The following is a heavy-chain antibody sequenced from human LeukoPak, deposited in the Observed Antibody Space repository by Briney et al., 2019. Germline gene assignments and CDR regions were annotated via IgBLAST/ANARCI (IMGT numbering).Heavy chain of an antibody. CDR2: INHSGST. D-gene: IGHD1-26*01. V-gene: IGHV4-34*01. CDR1: GGSFSGYY. CDR3: ARGRWELHFDY. J-gene: IGHJ4*02. Sequence: SETLSLTCAVYGGSFSGYYWSWIRQPPGKGLEWIGEINHSGSTNYNPSLKSRVTISVDTSKNQFSLKLSSVTAADTAVYYCARGRWELHFDYWGQGTLVTVSS.